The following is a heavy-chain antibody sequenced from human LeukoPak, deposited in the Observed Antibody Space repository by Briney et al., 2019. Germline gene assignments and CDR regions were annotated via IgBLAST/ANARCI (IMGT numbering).Heavy chain of an antibody. V-gene: IGHV4-59*01. D-gene: IGHD6-19*01. Sequence: PSETLSLTCNVSGASIRTYYWCWIRQPPGKGLEWVGHIYYGGGTRYNPSLKSRVTISVDTSKNQFSLKLNSVTAADTALYYCAREQAVAGSGFDYWGQGTLVTVSS. J-gene: IGHJ4*02. CDR2: IYYGGGT. CDR1: GASIRTYY. CDR3: AREQAVAGSGFDY.